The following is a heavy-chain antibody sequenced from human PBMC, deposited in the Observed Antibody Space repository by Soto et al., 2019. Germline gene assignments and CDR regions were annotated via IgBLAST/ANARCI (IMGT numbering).Heavy chain of an antibody. CDR2: ISSSSSYI. CDR3: ARMAYSSSWIDY. V-gene: IGHV3-21*01. Sequence: EVQLVESGGGLVKPGGSLRLSCAASGFTFSSYSMNWVRQAQGKGLEWVSSISSSSSYIYYADSVKGRFTISRDNAKNSLYLQMNSLRAEDTAVYYCARMAYSSSWIDYWGQGTLVTVSS. CDR1: GFTFSSYS. J-gene: IGHJ4*02. D-gene: IGHD6-13*01.